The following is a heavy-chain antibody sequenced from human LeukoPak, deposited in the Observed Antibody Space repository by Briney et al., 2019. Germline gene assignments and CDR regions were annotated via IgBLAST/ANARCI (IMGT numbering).Heavy chain of an antibody. Sequence: GXSLRLSCAASGFTFSSYGMHWVRQAPGKGLEWVAFIRYDGSNKYYADSVKGRFTISRDNSKNTLYLQMNSLRAEDTAVYYCAKAPYCSGGSCYDDYWGQGTLVTVSS. CDR1: GFTFSSYG. D-gene: IGHD2-15*01. V-gene: IGHV3-30*02. CDR3: AKAPYCSGGSCYDDY. J-gene: IGHJ4*02. CDR2: IRYDGSNK.